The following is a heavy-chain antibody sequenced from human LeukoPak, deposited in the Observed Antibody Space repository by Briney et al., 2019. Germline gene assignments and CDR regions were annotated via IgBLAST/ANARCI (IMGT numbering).Heavy chain of an antibody. Sequence: GGSLRLSCAASGFTFSSYAMHWVRQAPGKGLEWVAVISYDGSNKYYADSVKGQFTISRDNSKNTLYLQMNSLRAEDTAVYYCARELYDFWSGFSGIVDYWGQGTLVTVSS. D-gene: IGHD3-3*01. J-gene: IGHJ4*02. CDR3: ARELYDFWSGFSGIVDY. V-gene: IGHV3-30-3*01. CDR2: ISYDGSNK. CDR1: GFTFSSYA.